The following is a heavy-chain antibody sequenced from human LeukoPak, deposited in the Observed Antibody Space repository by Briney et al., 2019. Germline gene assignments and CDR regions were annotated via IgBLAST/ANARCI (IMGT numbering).Heavy chain of an antibody. V-gene: IGHV3-74*01. J-gene: IGHJ4*02. D-gene: IGHD3-22*01. CDR3: AKDIYNYYDSSGYGY. CDR1: GLTFSDYW. Sequence: GGSLRLSCAVSGLTFSDYWMHWVRQAPGKGLVWVSRISNDGTSTSYADSVKGRFTISRDNAKNSLYLQMNSLRAEDTALYYCAKDIYNYYDSSGYGYWGQGTLVTVSS. CDR2: ISNDGTST.